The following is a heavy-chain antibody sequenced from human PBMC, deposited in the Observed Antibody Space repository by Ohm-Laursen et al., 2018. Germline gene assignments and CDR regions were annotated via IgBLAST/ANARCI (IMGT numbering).Heavy chain of an antibody. J-gene: IGHJ4*02. V-gene: IGHV3-66*01. Sequence: GSLRLSCAASGFIFSSYEMNWVRQAPGKGLEWVSVIYSGDSTYYADSVKGRFTISRDNSKNTLYLQMNSLRAEDTAVYYCARGGQQLDSWGQGTLVTVSS. D-gene: IGHD6-13*01. CDR2: IYSGDST. CDR1: GFIFSSYE. CDR3: ARGGQQLDS.